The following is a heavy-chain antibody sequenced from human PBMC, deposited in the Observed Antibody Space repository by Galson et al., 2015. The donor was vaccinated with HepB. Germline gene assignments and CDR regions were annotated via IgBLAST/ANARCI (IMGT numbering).Heavy chain of an antibody. CDR2: TYYRSKWYN. J-gene: IGHJ6*02. V-gene: IGHV6-1*01. D-gene: IGHD1-7*01. CDR3: ARTFRTNNWNYGGVVV. CDR1: GDSVSSNSAS. Sequence: CAISGDSVSSNSASWNWIRQSPSRGLEWLGRTYYRSKWYNDYAASVKSRITFNSDTSKNQFSLQLNSVTPEDTAVYYCARTFRTNNWNYGGVVVWGPGTPVAAS.